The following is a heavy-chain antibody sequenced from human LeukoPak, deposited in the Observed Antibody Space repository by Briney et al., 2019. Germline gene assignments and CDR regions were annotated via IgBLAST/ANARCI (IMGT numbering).Heavy chain of an antibody. D-gene: IGHD6-19*01. CDR2: VDPEDGET. J-gene: IGHJ4*02. CDR3: ATPHYKWLVRGYYFDY. Sequence: ASVKVSCKVSGYTLTELSMHWVRHAPGKGLEWMGGVDPEDGETIYAQKFQGRVTMTEDTSIDTAYMELSSLRSEDTAVYYCATPHYKWLVRGYYFDYWGQGTLVTVSS. CDR1: GYTLTELS. V-gene: IGHV1-24*01.